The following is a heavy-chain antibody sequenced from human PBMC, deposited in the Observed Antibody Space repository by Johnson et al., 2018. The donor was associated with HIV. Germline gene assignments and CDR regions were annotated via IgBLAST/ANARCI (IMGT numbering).Heavy chain of an antibody. Sequence: VQLVESGGGLVQPGGSLRLSCAASGFTFSSYWMSWVRQAPGKGLEWVANIKQDGSEKYYVDSVKGRFTISRDNAKNSLYLQMNSLRAEDTAVYYCARDLGGRDGYNGDYAFDIWGLGTVVTVSS. D-gene: IGHD5-24*01. CDR2: IKQDGSEK. J-gene: IGHJ3*02. CDR1: GFTFSSYW. CDR3: ARDLGGRDGYNGDYAFDI. V-gene: IGHV3-7*01.